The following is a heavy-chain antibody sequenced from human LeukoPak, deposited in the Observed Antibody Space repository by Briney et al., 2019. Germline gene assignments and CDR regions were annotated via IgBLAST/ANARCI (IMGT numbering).Heavy chain of an antibody. V-gene: IGHV4-34*01. CDR2: INHSGST. D-gene: IGHD6-13*01. CDR1: GGSFSDYY. CDR3: ARVVAAARYNWFDP. J-gene: IGHJ5*02. Sequence: SETLSLTCAVYGGSFSDYYWSWIRQPPGKGLEYIGEINHSGSTNYNPSLKSRVTISVDTSKNQFSLKLSSVTAADTAVYYCARVVAAARYNWFDPWGQGTLVTVSS.